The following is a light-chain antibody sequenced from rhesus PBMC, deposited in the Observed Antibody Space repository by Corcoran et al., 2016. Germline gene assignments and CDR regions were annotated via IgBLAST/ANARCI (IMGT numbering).Light chain of an antibody. J-gene: IGKJ3*01. CDR3: QQGYSTPFP. V-gene: IGKV1-33*02. CDR1: QGISNA. Sequence: DIQMSQSPSSLSASVGDKVTITCRASQGISNALAWYQQKPGKAPKLLLYAASSLESGVPSRFSGSRSGTDFTLTIRSLQPEDFATYYCQQGYSTPFPFGPGTKLAIK. CDR2: AAS.